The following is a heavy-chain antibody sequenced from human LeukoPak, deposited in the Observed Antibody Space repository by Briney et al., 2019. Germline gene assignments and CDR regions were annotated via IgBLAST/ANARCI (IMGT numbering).Heavy chain of an antibody. CDR1: GGSISNYY. Sequence: PSETLSLTCTVSGGSISNYYWSWIRQPPGKGLEWIGFIYYSGSTNHNPSLKSRVTISVDTSKNQFSLRVRSVTPADTAVYYCARQCVTLVRGVTVPANFDYWGQGTLVTVSS. J-gene: IGHJ4*02. D-gene: IGHD3-10*01. V-gene: IGHV4-59*01. CDR3: ARQCVTLVRGVTVPANFDY. CDR2: IYYSGST.